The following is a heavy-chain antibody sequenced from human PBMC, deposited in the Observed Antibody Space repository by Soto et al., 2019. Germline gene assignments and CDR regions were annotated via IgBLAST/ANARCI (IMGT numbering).Heavy chain of an antibody. Sequence: EVQLVESGGGLVQPGGSLRLSCAASGFTFSSYSMNWIRQAPGKGLEWVSYISSTSVTINYADSVKGRFVISRDNGKNSLYLQMNSLRREDTAVYYCTREDFYGSGSPPNPVPTWGQGTLVTVSS. J-gene: IGHJ4*02. CDR1: GFTFSSYS. D-gene: IGHD3-10*01. CDR2: ISSTSVTI. CDR3: TREDFYGSGSPPNPVPT. V-gene: IGHV3-48*04.